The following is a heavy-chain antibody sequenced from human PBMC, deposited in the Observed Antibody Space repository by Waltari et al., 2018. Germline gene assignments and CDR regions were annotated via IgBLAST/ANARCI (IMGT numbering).Heavy chain of an antibody. CDR1: GFTFSSYG. D-gene: IGHD1-26*01. J-gene: IGHJ6*03. CDR2: KWYDGSNK. CDR3: ARASDLYYYMDV. Sequence: QVQLVDSGGGVVKPGRSLRLSCAASGFTFSSYGMHWVRQAPGKGLEWVAVKWYDGSNKYYADSVKGRFTISRDNSKNTLYLQMNSLRAEDTAVYYCARASDLYYYMDVWGKGTTVTVSS. V-gene: IGHV3-33*01.